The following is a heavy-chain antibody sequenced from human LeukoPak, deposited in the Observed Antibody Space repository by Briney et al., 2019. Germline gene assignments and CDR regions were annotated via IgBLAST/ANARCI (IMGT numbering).Heavy chain of an antibody. CDR2: INPNSGGT. CDR3: ANSHNWNDVFDY. Sequence: ASVTVSCKASGYTFTGYYMHWVRQAPGQGLEWMGWINPNSGGTNYAQKFQGRVTMTRDTSISTAYMELSRLRSDDTAVYYCANSHNWNDVFDYWGQGTLVTVSS. D-gene: IGHD1-1*01. CDR1: GYTFTGYY. V-gene: IGHV1-2*02. J-gene: IGHJ4*02.